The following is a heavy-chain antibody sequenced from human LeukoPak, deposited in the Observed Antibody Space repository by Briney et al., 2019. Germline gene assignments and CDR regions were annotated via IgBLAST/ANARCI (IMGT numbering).Heavy chain of an antibody. Sequence: GGSLRLSCAASGFTFSSYGMHWVRQAPGKGLEWVAVIWYDGSNKYYADSVKGRFTISRDNSKNTLYLQMNSLRAEDTAVYYCARVAAGYSVNYFDYWGQGTLVTVSS. CDR2: IWYDGSNK. J-gene: IGHJ4*02. V-gene: IGHV3-33*01. CDR1: GFTFSSYG. D-gene: IGHD4-23*01. CDR3: ARVAAGYSVNYFDY.